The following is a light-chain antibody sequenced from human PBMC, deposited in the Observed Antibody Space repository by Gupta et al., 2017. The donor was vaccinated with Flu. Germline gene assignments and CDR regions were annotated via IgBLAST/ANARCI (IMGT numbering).Light chain of an antibody. CDR3: QQRSNGPPKLT. Sequence: EIVLTQSPATLSLSPGERATLSCRASQSVSSYLAWYQQKPGQAPRLLIYDASNRATGIPARFSGSGSGTDFTLTISSLEPEDFAVYYCQQRSNGPPKLTFGGGTKVEIK. CDR2: DAS. V-gene: IGKV3-11*01. CDR1: QSVSSY. J-gene: IGKJ4*01.